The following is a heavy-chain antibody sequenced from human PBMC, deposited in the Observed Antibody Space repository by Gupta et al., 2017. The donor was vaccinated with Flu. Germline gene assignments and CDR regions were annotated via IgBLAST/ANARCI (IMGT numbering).Heavy chain of an antibody. Sequence: TGIVSGGSIGSEYWSWIRQPPGEGLEWIGYTYKSGTTEYNPSLKSRVAISVDRFKNQFSLRLSAVTAADTAVYYCARDGSGRSFQIGGQGTMVTVSS. CDR3: ARDGSGRSFQI. CDR1: GGSIGSEY. V-gene: IGHV4-4*08. J-gene: IGHJ3*02. D-gene: IGHD6-19*01. CDR2: TYKSGTT.